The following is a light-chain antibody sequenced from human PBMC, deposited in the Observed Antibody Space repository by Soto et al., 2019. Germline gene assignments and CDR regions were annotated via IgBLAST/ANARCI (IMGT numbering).Light chain of an antibody. V-gene: IGKV3-11*01. CDR1: QSVGTY. CDR3: LQRSNWLALT. J-gene: IGKJ4*01. CDR2: DAS. Sequence: EIVLTQSPATLSLSPGEGAALSCRASQSVGTYLAWFQQKPGQAPRLLIYDASNRATGVPARFSGSGSGTDFTLTISSLEPEDFAVYYCLQRSNWLALTFGGGTKVEIK.